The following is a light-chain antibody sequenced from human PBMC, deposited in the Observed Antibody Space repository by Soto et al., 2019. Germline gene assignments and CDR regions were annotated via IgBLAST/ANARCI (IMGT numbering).Light chain of an antibody. CDR2: DVS. V-gene: IGLV2-14*03. CDR1: SSDVGGYNY. Sequence: QSALTQPASVSGSPGQSITISCTGTSSDVGGYNYVSWYQQYPGKAPKLMIYDVSGRPSGVSNRFSGSKSGNTASLTISGLQAEDEADYHCSSYTSSSLGVVFGGGTKLTVL. CDR3: SSYTSSSLGVV. J-gene: IGLJ2*01.